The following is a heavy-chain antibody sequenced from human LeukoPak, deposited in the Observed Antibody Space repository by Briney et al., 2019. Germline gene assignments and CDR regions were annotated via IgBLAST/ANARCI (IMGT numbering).Heavy chain of an antibody. Sequence: SETLSLTCTVSGYSISSGYYWGWIRQPPGKGLEWIGSIYHSGSTYYNASLKSRVTISVDTSKKHFSLKLSSVTAADTAMYYCARDPVWYFDLWGRGTLVTVSS. V-gene: IGHV4-38-2*02. CDR2: IYHSGST. J-gene: IGHJ2*01. CDR3: ARDPVWYFDL. CDR1: GYSISSGYY.